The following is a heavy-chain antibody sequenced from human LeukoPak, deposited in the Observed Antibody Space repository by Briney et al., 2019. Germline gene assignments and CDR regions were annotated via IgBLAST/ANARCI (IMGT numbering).Heavy chain of an antibody. CDR1: GFTFSSYA. J-gene: IGHJ4*02. CDR3: AKEGVERGTGKTLFDY. D-gene: IGHD3-16*01. CDR2: ISGSGGST. Sequence: GGSLRLSCAASGFTFSSYAMSWLRQAPGKGLEWVSAISGSGGSTYYADSVKGRFTISRDNSKNTLYLQMNSLRAEDTAVYYCAKEGVERGTGKTLFDYWGQGTLVTVSS. V-gene: IGHV3-23*01.